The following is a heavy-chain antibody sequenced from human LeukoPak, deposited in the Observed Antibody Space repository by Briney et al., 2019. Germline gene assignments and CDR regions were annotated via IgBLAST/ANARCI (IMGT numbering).Heavy chain of an antibody. V-gene: IGHV3-30*18. CDR3: AKLSVSVIAVATKGAAFDV. CDR2: ASYDGTDN. CDR1: GFTFSNFG. D-gene: IGHD6-19*01. J-gene: IGHJ3*01. Sequence: GTSLRLSCAASGFTFSNFGMHWVRQAPGRGLEWVAVASYDGTDNYYGDSVKGRFTISRDNSKNTLYLQMNSLTTEDTAVYYCAKLSVSVIAVATKGAAFDVWGQGTMVIVSS.